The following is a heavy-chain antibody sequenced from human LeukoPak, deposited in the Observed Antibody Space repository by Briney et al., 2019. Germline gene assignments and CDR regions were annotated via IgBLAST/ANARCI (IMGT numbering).Heavy chain of an antibody. D-gene: IGHD2-21*02. Sequence: GGSLRLSCAASGFTFSSYAMSWVRQAPGKGLEWVSAISGSGGSTYYADSVKGRFTISRENSKNTLYLQMNSLRAEDTAVYYCAKKSYRVVTASSIDYWGQGTLVTVSS. CDR2: ISGSGGST. CDR1: GFTFSSYA. V-gene: IGHV3-23*01. J-gene: IGHJ4*02. CDR3: AKKSYRVVTASSIDY.